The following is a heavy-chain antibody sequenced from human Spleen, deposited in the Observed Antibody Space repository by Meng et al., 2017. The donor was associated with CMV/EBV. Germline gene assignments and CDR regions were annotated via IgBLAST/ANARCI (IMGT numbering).Heavy chain of an antibody. CDR1: GGSITSYY. Sequence: TVSGGSITSYYWSWIRQAPGKGLEWIGYKFYRETAQYNPSLKSRVTISVDTSKNVFSLTLDSVTAADTAIYYCASTPYPIRYLHGLDPWGQGILVTVSS. D-gene: IGHD3-9*01. V-gene: IGHV4-59*01. CDR2: KFYRETA. J-gene: IGHJ5*02. CDR3: ASTPYPIRYLHGLDP.